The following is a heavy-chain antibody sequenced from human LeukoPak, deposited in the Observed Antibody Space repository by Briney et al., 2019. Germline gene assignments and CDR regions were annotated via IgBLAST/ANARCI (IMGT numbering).Heavy chain of an antibody. J-gene: IGHJ1*01. D-gene: IGHD3-22*01. CDR1: GGSFSGYS. CDR2: INHSGST. CDR3: ARGNSYYDSSGYFPWESFQH. Sequence: SETLSLTCAVYGGSFSGYSWSWIRQPPGKGLEWIGEINHSGSTNYNPSLKSRITISVDTSKNQFSLKLSSVTAADTAMYYCARGNSYYDSSGYFPWESFQHWGQGTLVTVSS. V-gene: IGHV4-34*01.